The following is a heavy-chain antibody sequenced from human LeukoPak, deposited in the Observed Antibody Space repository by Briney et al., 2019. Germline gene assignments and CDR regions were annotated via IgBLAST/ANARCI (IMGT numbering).Heavy chain of an antibody. CDR2: IRSKAYGGTT. D-gene: IGHD2-2*01. Sequence: GGSLRLSCTASGFTFGDYALSWFGQAPGKGLEWVGFIRSKAYGGTTEYAASVKGRFTISRDDSKSIAYLQMNSLKTEDTAVYYCTRAYTQLGFDPWGQGTLVTVSS. CDR1: GFTFGDYA. CDR3: TRAYTQLGFDP. J-gene: IGHJ5*02. V-gene: IGHV3-49*03.